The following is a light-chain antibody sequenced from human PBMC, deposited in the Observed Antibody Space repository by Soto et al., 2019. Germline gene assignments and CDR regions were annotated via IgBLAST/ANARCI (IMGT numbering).Light chain of an antibody. CDR1: RTDVGGYNF. CDR3: CSYVSSKTYV. CDR2: EVS. J-gene: IGLJ1*01. Sequence: QSVLTQPASVSGSPGQSITISCTGTRTDVGGYNFVSWYQQHPGKAPKLIIYEVSNRPSGVSNRFSGSKSDNTASLTISGLQAEDEADYYCCSYVSSKTYVFXTGTKLTV. V-gene: IGLV2-14*01.